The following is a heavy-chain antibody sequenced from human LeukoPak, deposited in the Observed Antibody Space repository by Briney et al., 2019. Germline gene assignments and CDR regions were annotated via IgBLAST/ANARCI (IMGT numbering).Heavy chain of an antibody. D-gene: IGHD3-10*01. J-gene: IGHJ4*02. Sequence: GGSLRLSCTTSGFIFGDYNMNWVRQAPGKGLEWVGYIRAKIHDGTTAFAASVKGRFTISRDDSKSIAYLQMTSLKSEDTAVYYCSRGQKDPYGPEFDYWGQGTLVTVSS. CDR2: IRAKIHDGTT. CDR3: SRGQKDPYGPEFDY. V-gene: IGHV3-49*04. CDR1: GFIFGDYN.